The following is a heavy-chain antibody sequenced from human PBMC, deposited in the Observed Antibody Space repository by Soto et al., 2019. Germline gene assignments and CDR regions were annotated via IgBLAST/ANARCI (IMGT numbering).Heavy chain of an antibody. V-gene: IGHV4-59*01. CDR2: IYYSGST. Sequence: PTCTVSGGSISSYYWIWIRQPPGKGLEWIGYIYYSGSTNYNPSLKSRVTISVDTSKNQFSLKLSSVTAADTAVYYCARDQDSSGWSGWFDPWGQGTLVTVSS. CDR1: GGSISSYY. D-gene: IGHD6-19*01. J-gene: IGHJ5*02. CDR3: ARDQDSSGWSGWFDP.